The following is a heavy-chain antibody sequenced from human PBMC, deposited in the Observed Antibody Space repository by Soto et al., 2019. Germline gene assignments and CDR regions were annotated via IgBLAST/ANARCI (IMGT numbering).Heavy chain of an antibody. CDR2: IYWNDDK. CDR3: ASLPALYGPGSYRFDD. Sequence: QITLKESGPTLVKPTQTLTLTCTFSGFSLSTNGVGVGWIRQPPGKALEWVTLIYWNDDKRYSPSLRSRLTITKDTSKTQVVLRMTDMDPVDTATYYCASLPALYGPGSYRFDDWGQGTLVTVSS. D-gene: IGHD3-10*01. CDR1: GFSLSTNGVG. V-gene: IGHV2-5*01. J-gene: IGHJ4*02.